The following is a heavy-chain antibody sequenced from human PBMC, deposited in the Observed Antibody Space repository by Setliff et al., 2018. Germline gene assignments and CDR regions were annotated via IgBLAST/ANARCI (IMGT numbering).Heavy chain of an antibody. D-gene: IGHD3-3*01. Sequence: MLPEPLSLTCTVSGGSISSHYWSWIRQPPGKGLEWIGYIHYSGSINYNPSLKSRVTISVDTSKNQFSLRMTSMTAADTAVCYCARASWYYDFWSGSEGSGWFDPWGQGTLVTVSS. CDR2: IHYSGSI. CDR1: GGSISSHY. V-gene: IGHV4-59*11. J-gene: IGHJ5*02. CDR3: ARASWYYDFWSGSEGSGWFDP.